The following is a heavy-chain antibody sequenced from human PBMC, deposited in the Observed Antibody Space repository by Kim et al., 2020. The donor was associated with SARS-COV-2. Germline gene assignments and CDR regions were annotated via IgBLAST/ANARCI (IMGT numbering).Heavy chain of an antibody. Sequence: GGSLRLSCAASGFTFSSYAMSWVRQAPGKGLDWVSGISSGGVEKHYADAVRGRFTISRDNSKNTLYLQINSLRDEDTAVYYCAKVDVMGDYNYYHYYCMDVWGQGAMVTVSS. J-gene: IGHJ6*02. CDR3: AKVDVMGDYNYYHYYCMDV. D-gene: IGHD4-17*01. CDR1: GFTFSSYA. CDR2: ISSGGVEK. V-gene: IGHV3-23*01.